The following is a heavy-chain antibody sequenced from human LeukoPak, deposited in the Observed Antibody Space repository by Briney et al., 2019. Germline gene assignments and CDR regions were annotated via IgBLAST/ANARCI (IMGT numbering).Heavy chain of an antibody. CDR3: ASSRGYYDSSGYLIPRFDY. Sequence: SVKVSCKASGGTFSSYAISWVRQAPGQGLEWMGGIIPIFGTANYAQKFQGRVTITADESTSTAYMELSSLRSEDTAVYYCASSRGYYDSSGYLIPRFDYWGQGTLVTVSS. CDR1: GGTFSSYA. V-gene: IGHV1-69*13. D-gene: IGHD3-22*01. CDR2: IIPIFGTA. J-gene: IGHJ4*02.